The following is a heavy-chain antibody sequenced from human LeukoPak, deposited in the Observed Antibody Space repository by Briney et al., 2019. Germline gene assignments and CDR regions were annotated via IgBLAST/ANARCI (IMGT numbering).Heavy chain of an antibody. D-gene: IGHD3-10*02. J-gene: IGHJ4*02. CDR3: ARDYVVPDGYFDY. V-gene: IGHV3-21*01. Sequence: GGSLRLSCAASGFTLSRYSMNWVRQAPGKGLEWVSSITSGSKDIYYADSVKGRFTISRDNAKNSLYLQINSPSAEDTAVYYCARDYVVPDGYFDYWGQGTLVTVSS. CDR1: GFTLSRYS. CDR2: ITSGSKDI.